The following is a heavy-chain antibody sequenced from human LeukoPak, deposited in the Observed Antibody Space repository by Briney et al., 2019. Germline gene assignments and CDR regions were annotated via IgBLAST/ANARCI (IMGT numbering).Heavy chain of an antibody. CDR3: ALYYYDSSGYYPGPFAY. CDR1: GGTFSSYA. Sequence: SVKVSCKASGGTFSSYAISWVRQAPGQGLEWMGGIIPIFGTANYAQKFQGRVTITADESTSTAYMELSSLRSEDTAVHYCALYYYDSSGYYPGPFAYWGQGTLVTVSS. J-gene: IGHJ4*02. CDR2: IIPIFGTA. D-gene: IGHD3-22*01. V-gene: IGHV1-69*13.